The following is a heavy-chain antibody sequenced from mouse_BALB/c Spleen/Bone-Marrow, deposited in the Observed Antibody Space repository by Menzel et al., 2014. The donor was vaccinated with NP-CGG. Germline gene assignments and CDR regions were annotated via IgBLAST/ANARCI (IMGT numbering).Heavy chain of an antibody. CDR3: ARDGDDGGLDR. Sequence: EVQLQQSGGGLVKPGGSLKLSCAASGFTFSNYAMSWVRQTPEKRLEWVATVSSGGFYTYYLDSVKGRFTISRDNAKNTLYLQMRSLRSEDTGMCCCARDGDDGGLDRWGQGTTLTVSS. CDR1: GFTFSNYA. D-gene: IGHD1-2*01. CDR2: VSSGGFYT. J-gene: IGHJ2*01. V-gene: IGHV5-9-3*01.